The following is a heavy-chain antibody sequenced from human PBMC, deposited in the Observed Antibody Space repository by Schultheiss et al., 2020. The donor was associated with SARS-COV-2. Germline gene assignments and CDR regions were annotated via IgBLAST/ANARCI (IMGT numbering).Heavy chain of an antibody. J-gene: IGHJ2*01. Sequence: SGPTLVKPTQTLTLTCTFSGFSLSTSGMRVSWIRQPPGKALEWLARIDWDDDKFYSTSLKTRLTISKDTSKNQVVLTMTNMDPVDTATYYCARQWLKDKAGYFDLWGRGTLVTVSS. CDR3: ARQWLKDKAGYFDL. CDR1: GFSLSTSGMR. D-gene: IGHD6-19*01. CDR2: IDWDDDK. V-gene: IGHV2-70*04.